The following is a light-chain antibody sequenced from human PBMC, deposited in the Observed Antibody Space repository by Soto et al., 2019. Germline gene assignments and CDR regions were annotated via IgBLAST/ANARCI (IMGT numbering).Light chain of an antibody. V-gene: IGLV1-40*01. Sequence: QSVLTQLPSVSGAPGQTITMSCTGSGSNVGASYDVHWYQVLPGAGPRLLIYKNNKRPSGVPDRFSGSKSGTSASLAITGLRAEDEADYYCQSYDNILSGPLFGGGTKLTVL. CDR2: KNN. CDR3: QSYDNILSGPL. J-gene: IGLJ3*02. CDR1: GSNVGASYD.